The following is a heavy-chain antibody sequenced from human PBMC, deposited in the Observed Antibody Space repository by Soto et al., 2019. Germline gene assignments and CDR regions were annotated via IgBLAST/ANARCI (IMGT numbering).Heavy chain of an antibody. CDR1: GYTFTSYA. V-gene: IGHV1-3*01. CDR3: ARDRVVGATHAFDI. D-gene: IGHD1-26*01. J-gene: IGHJ3*02. Sequence: ALVKVSCKASGYTFTSYAMHWVRQAPGQRLEWMGWINAGNGNTKYSQKFQGRVTITRDTSASTAYMELSSLRSEDTAVYYCARDRVVGATHAFDIWGQGTMVTVSS. CDR2: INAGNGNT.